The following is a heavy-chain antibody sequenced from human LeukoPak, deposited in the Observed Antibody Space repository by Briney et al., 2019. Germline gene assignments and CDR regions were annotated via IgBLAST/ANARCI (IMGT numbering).Heavy chain of an antibody. Sequence: GGSLRLSCGASGFTFSSYWMHWVRQAPGKGLVWVSRINNDGSSTSYADSVQGRFTISRDNAKNTLYLQMNSLRAEDTAVYYCARAGETAYYFDYWGQGTLVTVSS. V-gene: IGHV3-74*01. CDR1: GFTFSSYW. D-gene: IGHD1-1*01. CDR3: ARAGETAYYFDY. CDR2: INNDGSST. J-gene: IGHJ4*02.